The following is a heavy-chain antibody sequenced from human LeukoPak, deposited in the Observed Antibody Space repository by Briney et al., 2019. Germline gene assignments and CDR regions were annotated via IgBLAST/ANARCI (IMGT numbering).Heavy chain of an antibody. D-gene: IGHD3-22*01. V-gene: IGHV3-30*07. Sequence: GRSLRLSCEASGFTFSTYAMHWVRQAPGKGLEWVAVISYDGSNTYYADSVKGRFTISRDNAKNSLYLQMNSLRAEDTAVYYCARWTSMIVVPSYGMDVWGQGTTVTVSS. CDR3: ARWTSMIVVPSYGMDV. CDR2: ISYDGSNT. CDR1: GFTFSTYA. J-gene: IGHJ6*02.